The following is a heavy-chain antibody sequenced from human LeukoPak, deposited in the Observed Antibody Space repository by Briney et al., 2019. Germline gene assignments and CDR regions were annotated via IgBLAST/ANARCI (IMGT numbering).Heavy chain of an antibody. CDR2: IYSGGST. CDR1: GFTVSSNY. D-gene: IGHD2-21*01. CDR3: ASDIPQSYYYYGMDV. Sequence: GGSLRLSCAASGFTVSSNYMSWVRQAPGKGLGWVSVIYSGGSTYYADSVKGRFTISRHNSKNTLYLQMNSLRAEDTAVYYCASDIPQSYYYYGMDVWGQGTTVTVSS. J-gene: IGHJ6*02. V-gene: IGHV3-53*04.